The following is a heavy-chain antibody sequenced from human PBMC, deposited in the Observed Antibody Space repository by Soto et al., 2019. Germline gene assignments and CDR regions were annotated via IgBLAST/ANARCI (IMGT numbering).Heavy chain of an antibody. D-gene: IGHD2-15*01. CDR2: IRDKAKSYTT. V-gene: IGHV3-72*01. CDR3: VSGSCGGGKCYSSLGNY. J-gene: IGHJ4*02. CDR1: GFTFSAHY. Sequence: GGSLRLSCAASGFTFSAHYMDWVRQAPGKGLEWVGRIRDKAKSYTTDSAASVKGRFTLSRDDSKNSLYLQMSSLKTEDTAVYYCVSGSCGGGKCYSSLGNYWGQGTLVTVSS.